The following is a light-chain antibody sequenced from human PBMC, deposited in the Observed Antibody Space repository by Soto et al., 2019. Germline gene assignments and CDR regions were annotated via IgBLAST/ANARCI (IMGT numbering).Light chain of an antibody. CDR3: CSYASSTTVV. V-gene: IGLV2-23*01. CDR2: EGS. CDR1: SSDVGTYNL. J-gene: IGLJ3*02. Sequence: QSALTQPASVSGSPGQSITIPCTGTSSDVGTYNLVSWYQQHPGKAPKLMIYEGSKRPSGVSNRFSGSKSGNTASLTISGLQAEDEADYYCCSYASSTTVVFGGGTKLTVL.